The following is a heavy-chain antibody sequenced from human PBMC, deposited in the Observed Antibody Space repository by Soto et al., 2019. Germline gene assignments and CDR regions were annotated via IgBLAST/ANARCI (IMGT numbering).Heavy chain of an antibody. V-gene: IGHV3-23*01. D-gene: IGHD6-13*01. Sequence: EVQLLESGGGLVQPGGSLRLSCAASGFTFSSYAMSWVRQAPGKGLEWVSAISGSGGSTYYADSVKGRFTISRDNSKNTLYLQMNSLRAEDTAVYYCAKDRNIAAAEYYYYGMDVWGQGTTVTVSS. CDR1: GFTFSSYA. CDR3: AKDRNIAAAEYYYYGMDV. CDR2: ISGSGGST. J-gene: IGHJ6*02.